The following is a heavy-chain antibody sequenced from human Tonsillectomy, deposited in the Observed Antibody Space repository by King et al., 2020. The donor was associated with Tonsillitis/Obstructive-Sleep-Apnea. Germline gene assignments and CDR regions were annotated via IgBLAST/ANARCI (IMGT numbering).Heavy chain of an antibody. CDR3: AGDSSGYYPFDY. D-gene: IGHD3-22*01. V-gene: IGHV4-34*01. CDR1: GGSFSGYY. J-gene: IGHJ4*02. CDR2: INHSGST. Sequence: VQLQQWGAGLLKPSETLSLTCAVYGGSFSGYYWSWIRQPPGKGLEWIGEINHSGSTNYNPSLKSRVTISVDTSKNQFSLKLRSVTAADTAVYYCAGDSSGYYPFDYWGQGTLVTVSS.